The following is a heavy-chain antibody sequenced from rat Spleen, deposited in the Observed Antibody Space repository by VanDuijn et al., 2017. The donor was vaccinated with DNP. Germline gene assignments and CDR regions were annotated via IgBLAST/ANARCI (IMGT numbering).Heavy chain of an antibody. CDR1: GFSYSNYV. CDR3: VVNWYNF. D-gene: IGHD1-11*01. J-gene: IGHJ2*01. Sequence: EVKLVESGGGLVQPGRSLKLSCAASGFSYSNYVMAWVRQAPTKGLEWVASISSGGGNTYYGDSVKGRFTISRDNAKSSLYLQMDSRRSEATATYYCVVNWYNFWGQGVMVTVSS. CDR2: ISSGGGNT. V-gene: IGHV5-25*01.